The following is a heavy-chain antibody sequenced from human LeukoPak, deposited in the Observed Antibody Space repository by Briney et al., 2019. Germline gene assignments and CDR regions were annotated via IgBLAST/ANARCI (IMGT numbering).Heavy chain of an antibody. Sequence: GGSLRLSCAASGFTFSNHAMSWVRQAPGKGLEWVSSISTSGAYTYYADSVKGRFTISRDNSKNTLHLQMNSLRAEDTAVYFCARRSGVAVAGAFDYWGQGTLVTVSS. J-gene: IGHJ4*02. V-gene: IGHV3-23*01. CDR2: ISTSGAYT. CDR3: ARRSGVAVAGAFDY. CDR1: GFTFSNHA. D-gene: IGHD6-19*01.